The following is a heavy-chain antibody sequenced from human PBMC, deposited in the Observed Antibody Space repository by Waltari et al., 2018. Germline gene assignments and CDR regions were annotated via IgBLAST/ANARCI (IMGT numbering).Heavy chain of an antibody. CDR3: ARGAVRGVMPPLFDY. Sequence: QVQLVQSGAEVKKPGSSVKVSCQASGGTLSSYAISWVRQAPGQGLEWLGGVNPIFGTANYAQKFHVRVTITTDESTSTAYMELSSLRSEDTAVYYCARGAVRGVMPPLFDYWGQGTLVTVSS. D-gene: IGHD3-10*01. CDR2: VNPIFGTA. J-gene: IGHJ4*02. CDR1: GGTLSSYA. V-gene: IGHV1-69*05.